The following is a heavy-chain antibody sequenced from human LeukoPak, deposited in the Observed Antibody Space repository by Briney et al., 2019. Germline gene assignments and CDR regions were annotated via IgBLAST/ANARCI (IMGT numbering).Heavy chain of an antibody. Sequence: PGKSLTLSCVASQFRFPFSHYGLHWVRQAPGRGLEWGAGIWSDGTNQYYADSVKGRFTISRDNSKNTVYLQMTSLRAEDTAVYFCAKDAQRGFDYSNSLENWGQGTLVTVSS. CDR3: AKDAQRGFDYSNSLEN. J-gene: IGHJ4*02. CDR1: QFRFPFSHYG. V-gene: IGHV3-33*06. D-gene: IGHD4-11*01. CDR2: IWSDGTNQ.